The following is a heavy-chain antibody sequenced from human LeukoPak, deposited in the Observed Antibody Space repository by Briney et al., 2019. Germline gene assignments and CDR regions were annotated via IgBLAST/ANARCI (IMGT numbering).Heavy chain of an antibody. Sequence: SETLSLTCAVYGGSFSGYYWSWIRQPPGKGLEWIGSIFHSGSTHYNPSLQSRLTISVDTSKNQFSLKLTSVTAADTAVYYCARGVPVRGGGVRSIYSSSWYVRVLNWFDPWGQGTLVTVSS. CDR2: IFHSGST. CDR1: GGSFSGYY. CDR3: ARGVPVRGGGVRSIYSSSWYVRVLNWFDP. V-gene: IGHV4-34*01. D-gene: IGHD6-13*01. J-gene: IGHJ5*02.